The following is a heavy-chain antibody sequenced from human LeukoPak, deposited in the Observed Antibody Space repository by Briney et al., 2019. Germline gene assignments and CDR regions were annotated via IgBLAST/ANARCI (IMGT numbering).Heavy chain of an antibody. CDR1: GGSFSGYY. V-gene: IGHV4-34*01. Sequence: SETLSLTCAVYGGSFSGYYWSWIRQPPGKGLEWVGEINHGGSTNYNPSLKSRVTISVDTSKNQFSLKLSSVTAADTAVYYCARVGKDILTGYYAFDIWGQGTMVTVSS. CDR3: ARVGKDILTGYYAFDI. CDR2: INHGGST. D-gene: IGHD3-9*01. J-gene: IGHJ3*02.